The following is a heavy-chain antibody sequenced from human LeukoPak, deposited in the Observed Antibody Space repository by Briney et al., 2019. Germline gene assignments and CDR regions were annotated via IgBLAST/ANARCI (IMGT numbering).Heavy chain of an antibody. CDR3: ARRVVVPTAGSFDP. CDR2: IDPSDSYT. Sequence: GESLKISCKGSGYRFTNYWISWVRQMPGKGLGWMGRIDPSDSYTSYSPSFQGHVTISVDKSISTAYLQWSSLEASDTAMYYCARRVVVPTAGSFDPWGQGNLVIVSS. CDR1: GYRFTNYW. D-gene: IGHD2-2*01. V-gene: IGHV5-10-1*01. J-gene: IGHJ5*02.